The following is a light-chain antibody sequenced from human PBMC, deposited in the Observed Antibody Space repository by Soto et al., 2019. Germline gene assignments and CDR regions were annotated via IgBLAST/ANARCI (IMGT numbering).Light chain of an antibody. Sequence: QSALAQPASVSGSPGQSITISCTGTSSDVGAYDFVSWYQQHPDKAPKLMIYEVSKRPSGVSYRFSGSKSVNTATLTISGLQAEDEADYYCSSYTTSSTRVFGTGTKLTVL. J-gene: IGLJ1*01. V-gene: IGLV2-14*03. CDR3: SSYTTSSTRV. CDR1: SSDVGAYDF. CDR2: EVS.